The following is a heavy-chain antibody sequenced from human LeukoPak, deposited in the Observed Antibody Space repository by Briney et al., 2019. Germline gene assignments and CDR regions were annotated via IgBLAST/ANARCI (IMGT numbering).Heavy chain of an antibody. CDR1: GFTFSSYA. CDR3: AKDTASSWWYFDL. J-gene: IGHJ2*01. Sequence: GGTLRLSCAASGFTFSSYAMSWVRQAPGKGLEWVSAIGGSGGSTYYADSVKGRFTISRDNSKNTLYLQMNSLRAEDTAVYYCAKDTASSWWYFDLWGRGTLVTVSS. CDR2: IGGSGGST. V-gene: IGHV3-23*01. D-gene: IGHD5-18*01.